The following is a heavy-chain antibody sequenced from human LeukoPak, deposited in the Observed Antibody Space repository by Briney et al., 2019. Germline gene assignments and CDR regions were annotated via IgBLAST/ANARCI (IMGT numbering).Heavy chain of an antibody. Sequence: SVKVSCKASGGTFSSYALSWVRQAPGQGLEWMGRIIPILDIASYAQKFQDRVTITADESTGTAYMELSSLRAEDTAVYSCARDLANSYLFDYWGQGTLVSVSS. V-gene: IGHV1-69*04. CDR2: IIPILDIA. CDR3: ARDLANSYLFDY. D-gene: IGHD1/OR15-1a*01. J-gene: IGHJ4*02. CDR1: GGTFSSYA.